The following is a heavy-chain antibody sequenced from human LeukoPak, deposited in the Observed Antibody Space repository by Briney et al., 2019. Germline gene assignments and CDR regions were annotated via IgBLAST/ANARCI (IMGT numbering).Heavy chain of an antibody. Sequence: GGSLRLSCAASGFTFSSYAVSWVRQAPGKGLEWVSAISGSGGSTYYADSVKGRFTISRDNSKNTLYLQMNSLRAEDTAVYYCAKDGGIVVVPAALYYFDYWGQGTLVAVSS. V-gene: IGHV3-23*01. D-gene: IGHD2-2*01. CDR1: GFTFSSYA. J-gene: IGHJ4*02. CDR2: ISGSGGST. CDR3: AKDGGIVVVPAALYYFDY.